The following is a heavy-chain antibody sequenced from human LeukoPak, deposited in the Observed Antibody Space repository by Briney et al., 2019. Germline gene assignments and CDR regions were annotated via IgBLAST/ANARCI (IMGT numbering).Heavy chain of an antibody. D-gene: IGHD1-7*01. J-gene: IGHJ6*02. CDR1: GYTFTSYD. CDR2: MNPNSGNT. Sequence: ASVKVSCKASGYTFTSYDINWVRQATGQGLEWMGWMNPNSGNTGYAQKFQGRVTMTRNTSISTAYMELSSLRSEDTAVYYCARYLELELRIEYGMDVWGQGTTVTVSS. V-gene: IGHV1-8*01. CDR3: ARYLELELRIEYGMDV.